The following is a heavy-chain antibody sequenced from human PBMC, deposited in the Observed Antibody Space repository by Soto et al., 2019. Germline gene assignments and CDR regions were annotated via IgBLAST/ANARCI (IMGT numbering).Heavy chain of an antibody. CDR1: GFTFISYS. CDR3: ARSLRGYYYYGMDV. CDR2: ISSSSSYI. D-gene: IGHD3-10*01. Sequence: PGGSQRLSCAASGFTFISYSMNWVRQAPGKGLEWVSSISSSSSYIYYADSVKGRFTISRDNAKNSLYLQMNSLRAEDTAVYYCARSLRGYYYYGMDVWGQGTTVTVSS. J-gene: IGHJ6*02. V-gene: IGHV3-21*01.